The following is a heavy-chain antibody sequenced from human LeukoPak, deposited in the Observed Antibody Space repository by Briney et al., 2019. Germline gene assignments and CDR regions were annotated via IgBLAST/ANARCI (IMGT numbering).Heavy chain of an antibody. CDR1: GFTFSSYW. J-gene: IGHJ4*02. Sequence: GGSLRLSCAASGFTFSSYWMHWLRQAPGKGLVWVSRINSDGSSITYADSVQGRFTISRDNSKNTLYLQMNSLRAEDTAVYYCAGDVSDTGFDYWGQGTLVTVSS. CDR2: INSDGSSI. D-gene: IGHD5-18*01. V-gene: IGHV3-74*01. CDR3: AGDVSDTGFDY.